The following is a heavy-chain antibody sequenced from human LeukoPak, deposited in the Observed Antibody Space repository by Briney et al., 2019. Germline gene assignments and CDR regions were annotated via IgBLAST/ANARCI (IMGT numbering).Heavy chain of an antibody. J-gene: IGHJ6*03. V-gene: IGHV4-59*11. CDR2: IYYSGST. Sequence: SETLSLNCTVSVGSISSHYWSWIRQPPGKGRAWIGYIYYSGSTNYNPSLKSRVTISVDKYKNQFSLKLSSVTAADTAVYYCARVNYYYYMDVWGKGTTVTVSS. CDR1: VGSISSHY. CDR3: ARVNYYYYMDV.